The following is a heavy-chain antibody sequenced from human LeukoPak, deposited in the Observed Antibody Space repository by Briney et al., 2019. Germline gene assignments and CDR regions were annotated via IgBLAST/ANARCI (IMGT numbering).Heavy chain of an antibody. CDR1: GFTFSTYA. V-gene: IGHV3-23*01. CDR3: AKDKAPGSWHTPSDC. Sequence: PGGSLRLSCAASGFTFSTYAMSWVRQAPGKGLEWVSGISASGGTTYYADSVKGRFTISRDNPKNTLYLQMNSLRGEDTAVYYCAKDKAPGSWHTPSDCWGQGTLVTVSS. D-gene: IGHD6-13*01. J-gene: IGHJ4*02. CDR2: ISASGGTT.